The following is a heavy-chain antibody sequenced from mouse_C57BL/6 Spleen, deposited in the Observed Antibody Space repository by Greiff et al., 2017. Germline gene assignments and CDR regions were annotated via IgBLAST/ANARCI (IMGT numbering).Heavy chain of an antibody. Sequence: QVQLKQSGAELVRPGTSVKVSCKASGYAFTNYLIEWVKQRPGQGLEWIGVINPGSGGTNYNEKFKGKATLTADKPSSTAYMQLSSLTSEDSAVYFCARENTTVVPYFDYWGQGTTLTVSS. V-gene: IGHV1-54*01. CDR3: ARENTTVVPYFDY. CDR2: INPGSGGT. J-gene: IGHJ2*01. CDR1: GYAFTNYL. D-gene: IGHD1-1*01.